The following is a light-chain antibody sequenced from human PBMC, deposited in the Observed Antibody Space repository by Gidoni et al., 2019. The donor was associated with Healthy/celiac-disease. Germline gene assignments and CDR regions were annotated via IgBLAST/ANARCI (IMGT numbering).Light chain of an antibody. Sequence: PGTLSLSPGERATLSCRASQSVSSSYLAWYQQKPGQAPRLLIYGASSRATGIPDRFSGSGSGTDFTLTISRLEPEDFAVYYCQQYGSSPWTFGQGTKVEIK. CDR2: GAS. J-gene: IGKJ1*01. V-gene: IGKV3-20*01. CDR3: QQYGSSPWT. CDR1: QSVSSSY.